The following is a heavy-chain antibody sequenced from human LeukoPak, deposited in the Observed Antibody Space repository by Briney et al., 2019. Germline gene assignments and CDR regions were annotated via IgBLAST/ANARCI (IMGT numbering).Heavy chain of an antibody. V-gene: IGHV3-7*05. CDR2: IKQDGSEK. D-gene: IGHD5-12*01. CDR1: GITFSSFW. J-gene: IGHJ4*02. CDR3: ARPIVATNLDY. Sequence: GGSLRLSCAASGITFSSFWMSWVRQAPGKGLEWVANIKQDGSEKYYVDSVKGRFTISRDNAKNSLYLQMNSLRAEDTAVYYCARPIVATNLDYWGQGTVVPVSS.